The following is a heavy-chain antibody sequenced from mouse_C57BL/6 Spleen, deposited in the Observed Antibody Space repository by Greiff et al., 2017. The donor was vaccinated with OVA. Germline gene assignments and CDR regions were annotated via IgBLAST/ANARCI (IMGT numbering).Heavy chain of an antibody. D-gene: IGHD2-2*01. CDR1: GYTFTDYN. V-gene: IGHV1-22*01. J-gene: IGHJ2*01. CDR3: ARGSTVVTTDYFDY. CDR2: INPNNGGT. Sequence: EVQLQQSGPELVKPGASVKMSCKASGYTFTDYNMHWVKQSHGQSLEWIGYINPNNGGTSYNQKFKGKATLTVNKSSSTAYMELRSLTSEDSAVYYCARGSTVVTTDYFDYWGQGTTLTVSS.